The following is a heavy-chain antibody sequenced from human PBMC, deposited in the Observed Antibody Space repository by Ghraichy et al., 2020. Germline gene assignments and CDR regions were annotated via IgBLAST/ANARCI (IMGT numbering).Heavy chain of an antibody. V-gene: IGHV3-7*01. CDR3: ARADSSGSHYYFGLDV. Sequence: GGSLRLSCAASGFTFSSYWMGLVRQAPGKGLEWVANVKQDGTEEYYVDSVKGRFTISRDNAKNSLYLQMNSLGAEDTAVYYCARADSSGSHYYFGLDVWGQGTTVTVSS. CDR2: VKQDGTEE. J-gene: IGHJ6*02. CDR1: GFTFSSYW. D-gene: IGHD6-19*01.